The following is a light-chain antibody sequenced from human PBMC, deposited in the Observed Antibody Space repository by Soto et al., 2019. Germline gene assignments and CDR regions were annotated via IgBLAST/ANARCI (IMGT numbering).Light chain of an antibody. V-gene: IGKV1-5*03. Sequence: DIQMTQSPSTLSASVGDRVTITCRASQSISSWLAWYQQKPGKAPKLLIYKASILQSGVPSRFSGSGSGTEFTLTITSLQPDDFATYYCQQYNGYSRTFGQGTKVEV. J-gene: IGKJ1*01. CDR2: KAS. CDR1: QSISSW. CDR3: QQYNGYSRT.